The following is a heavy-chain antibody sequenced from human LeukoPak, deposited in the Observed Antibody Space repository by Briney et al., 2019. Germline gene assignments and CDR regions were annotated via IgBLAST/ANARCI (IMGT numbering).Heavy chain of an antibody. Sequence: ASVRVSCKASGYTFTSYGISWVRQAPGQGLEWMGWISAYNGNTNYAQKLQGRVTMTTDTSTSTAYMELRSLRSDDTAVYYCARDLKRWLQAPSDYWGQGTLVTVSS. D-gene: IGHD5-24*01. CDR2: ISAYNGNT. J-gene: IGHJ4*02. CDR1: GYTFTSYG. V-gene: IGHV1-18*01. CDR3: ARDLKRWLQAPSDY.